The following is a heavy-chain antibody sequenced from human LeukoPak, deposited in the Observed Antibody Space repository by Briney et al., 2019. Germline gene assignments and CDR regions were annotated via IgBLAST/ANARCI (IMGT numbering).Heavy chain of an antibody. J-gene: IGHJ6*03. CDR2: IYYSGST. V-gene: IGHV4-59*01. Sequence: SETLSLTCTVSGGSISSYYWSWIRQPPGKGLEWIGYIYYSGSTNYNPSLKSRVTISVDTSKNQFSLKLSSVTAADTAVYYCARRALGNYMDVWGKGTTVTVSS. CDR1: GGSISSYY. CDR3: ARRALGNYMDV.